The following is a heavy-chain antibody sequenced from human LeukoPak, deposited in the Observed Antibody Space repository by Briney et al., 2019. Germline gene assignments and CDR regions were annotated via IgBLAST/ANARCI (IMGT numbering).Heavy chain of an antibody. CDR1: GYTFTGYH. J-gene: IGHJ3*01. Sequence: ASVKVSCKASGYTFTGYHIHWVRQAPGQGLQWMGWIIPHSGGTNYAQRFQGRVTMTRDTSSNTVSMELNSLRSDDTAAYYCARDKGDSFDVWGQGTLVTVSS. CDR3: ARDKGDSFDV. V-gene: IGHV1-2*02. CDR2: IIPHSGGT.